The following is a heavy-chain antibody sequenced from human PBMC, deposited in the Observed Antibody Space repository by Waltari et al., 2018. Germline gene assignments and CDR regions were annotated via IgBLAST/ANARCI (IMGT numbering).Heavy chain of an antibody. CDR2: INQSGST. J-gene: IGHJ4*02. Sequence: QVQLQQWGAGLLKPSETLSLTCAVYGGSFSGYYWSWIRQPPGKGLEWIGEINQSGSTNYNPSLKSRVTISVDTSKNQFSLKLSSVTAADTAVYYCARGRLAAAGRFDYWGQGTLVTVSS. D-gene: IGHD6-13*01. CDR1: GGSFSGYY. CDR3: ARGRLAAAGRFDY. V-gene: IGHV4-34*01.